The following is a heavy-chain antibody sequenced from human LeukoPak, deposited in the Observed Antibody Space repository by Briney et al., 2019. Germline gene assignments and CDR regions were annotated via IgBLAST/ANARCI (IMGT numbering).Heavy chain of an antibody. Sequence: GGSLRLSCAASGFTFSSYAMHWVRQAPGKGLEWVAVISYDGSNKYYADSVKGRFTISRDNSKNTLYLQMNSLRAEDTAVYYCARGRGPWFGEFTYYYYYYMDVWGKGTTVTVSS. V-gene: IGHV3-30*04. CDR1: GFTFSSYA. CDR3: ARGRGPWFGEFTYYYYYYMDV. J-gene: IGHJ6*03. CDR2: ISYDGSNK. D-gene: IGHD3-10*01.